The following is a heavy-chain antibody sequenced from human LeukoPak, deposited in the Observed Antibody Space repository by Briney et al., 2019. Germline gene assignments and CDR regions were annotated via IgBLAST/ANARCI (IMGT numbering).Heavy chain of an antibody. V-gene: IGHV4-34*01. CDR3: ARNKGRYGSGRVHFDP. CDR1: GGSFSGYY. D-gene: IGHD3-10*01. CDR2: IHYSGSA. Sequence: SETLSLTCAVYGGSFSGYYWTWIRQPPGRGLEWIGEIHYSGSATYNPSLKSRVTISVDTSKNQLSLKLSSVTAADTAVYYCARNKGRYGSGRVHFDPWGQGTLVTVSS. J-gene: IGHJ5*02.